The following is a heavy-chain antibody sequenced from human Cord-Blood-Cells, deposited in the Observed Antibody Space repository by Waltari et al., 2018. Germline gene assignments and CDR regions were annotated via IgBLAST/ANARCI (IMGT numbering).Heavy chain of an antibody. Sequence: QLQLQESGPGLVKPSETLSLTCTVSGGSISSSSYYWGWIRQPPGKGLEWIGSIYYSGSTYYHPPLKSRVTISVDTSKSQSSLKLSSVTAADTAVYYCARPTTVTTLAGWYFDLWGRGTLVTVSS. J-gene: IGHJ2*01. CDR3: ARPTTVTTLAGWYFDL. CDR2: IYYSGST. D-gene: IGHD4-17*01. V-gene: IGHV4-39*01. CDR1: GGSISSSSYY.